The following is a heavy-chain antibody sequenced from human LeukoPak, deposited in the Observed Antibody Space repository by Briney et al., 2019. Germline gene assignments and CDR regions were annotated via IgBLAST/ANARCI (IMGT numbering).Heavy chain of an antibody. Sequence: AASVKVSCKASGGTFSSYAISWVRQAPGQGLEWMGGIIPIFGTANYAQKFQGRVTITADESTSTAYMELSSLRSEDTAVYYCAGRGFHGDYGYFDYWGQGTLVTVSS. CDR1: GGTFSSYA. CDR2: IIPIFGTA. D-gene: IGHD4-17*01. V-gene: IGHV1-69*13. J-gene: IGHJ4*02. CDR3: AGRGFHGDYGYFDY.